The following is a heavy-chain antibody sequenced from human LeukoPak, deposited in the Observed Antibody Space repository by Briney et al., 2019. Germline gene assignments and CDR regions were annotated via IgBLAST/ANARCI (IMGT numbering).Heavy chain of an antibody. CDR2: IYSGGST. CDR3: AIIAAAGRPLGAFDI. Sequence: GGSLRLSCAASGFTVSSNYMSWVRQAPGKGLEWVSVIYSGGSTYYADSVKGRFTISRDNSKNTLYLQMNSLRAEDTAVYYCAIIAAAGRPLGAFDIWGQGTMVTVSS. V-gene: IGHV3-53*01. J-gene: IGHJ3*02. CDR1: GFTVSSNY. D-gene: IGHD6-13*01.